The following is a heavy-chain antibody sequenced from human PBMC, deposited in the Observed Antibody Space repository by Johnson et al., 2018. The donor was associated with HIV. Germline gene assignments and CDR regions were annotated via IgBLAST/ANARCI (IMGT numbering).Heavy chain of an antibody. D-gene: IGHD6-6*01. J-gene: IGHJ3*02. Sequence: QEQLVESGGGVVQPGRSLRLSCAASGFTFSSYAMHWVRQAPGKGLEWVSYLIDSGKDRFNTSRDNAKNTLHLQMNSLRAEDTAVYYCAPIAAHHDAFDIWGQGTMVTVSS. V-gene: IGHV3-30*04. CDR2: S. CDR3: APIAAHHDAFDI. CDR1: GFTFSSYA.